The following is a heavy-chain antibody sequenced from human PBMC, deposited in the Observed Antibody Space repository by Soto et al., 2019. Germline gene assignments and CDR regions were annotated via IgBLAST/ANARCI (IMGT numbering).Heavy chain of an antibody. V-gene: IGHV3-7*01. CDR3: AGDSGYGSGNSENHYLEY. CDR2: IKTDASEK. CDR1: GFTLGSYW. J-gene: IGHJ4*01. D-gene: IGHD3-10*01. Sequence: EEQLVASGGGLVQPGGSLRLSCEASGFTLGSYWMSWVRQAPGKGLEWLSTIKTDASEKKYVDAVKGGFTMSSDNANNSLYLQMDILRAEDTAVYYCAGDSGYGSGNSENHYLEYWGHGTLVTVSS.